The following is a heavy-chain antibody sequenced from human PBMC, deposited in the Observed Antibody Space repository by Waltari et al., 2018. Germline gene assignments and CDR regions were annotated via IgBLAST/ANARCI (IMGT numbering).Heavy chain of an antibody. V-gene: IGHV3-21*01. CDR1: GFTFSSYN. CDR2: ISYSSSYI. Sequence: EVPLVESGAGVVKPGGSLRLSCPHSGFTFSSYNMNWVRPAPGKGLELVSIISYSSSYIYYADSVKGRFTVSRDNAKSSLYLQMNSLRAEDTAVYYCARDHEYGGKADYWGQGTLVTISS. CDR3: ARDHEYGGKADY. J-gene: IGHJ4*02. D-gene: IGHD4-17*01.